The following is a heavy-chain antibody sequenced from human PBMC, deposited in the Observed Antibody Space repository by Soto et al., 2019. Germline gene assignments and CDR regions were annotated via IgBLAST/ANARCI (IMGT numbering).Heavy chain of an antibody. J-gene: IGHJ4*02. Sequence: GGSLRLSCAASGFTFSSYWMSWVRQAPGKGLEWVANIKQDGSEKYYVDSVKGRFTISRDNAKNSLYLQMDSLRAEDTAVYYCARDTEALIRAMVAAAGIDYWGQGTLVTVSS. CDR2: IKQDGSEK. CDR3: ARDTEALIRAMVAAAGIDY. D-gene: IGHD6-13*01. CDR1: GFTFSSYW. V-gene: IGHV3-7*01.